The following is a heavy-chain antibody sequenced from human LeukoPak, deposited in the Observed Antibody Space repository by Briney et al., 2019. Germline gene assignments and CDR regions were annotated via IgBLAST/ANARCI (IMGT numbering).Heavy chain of an antibody. D-gene: IGHD7-27*01. J-gene: IGHJ4*02. Sequence: GGSLRLSCAASGFTFNSYAMNWVRQAPGKGLEWVAVISYDGRSQYYADSVKGRFTISRDNSRNTLYLQMTSLRPEDTAVYYCASERGASGEFAYWGQGTLVPVSS. CDR2: ISYDGRSQ. CDR3: ASERGASGEFAY. V-gene: IGHV3-30*03. CDR1: GFTFNSYA.